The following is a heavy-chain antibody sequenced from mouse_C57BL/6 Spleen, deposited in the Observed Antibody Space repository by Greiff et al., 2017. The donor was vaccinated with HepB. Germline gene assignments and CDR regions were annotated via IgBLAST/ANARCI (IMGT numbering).Heavy chain of an antibody. D-gene: IGHD4-1*01. Sequence: EVKVEESGPGLVKPSQSLSLTCSVTGYSITSGYYWNWIRQFPGNKLEWMGYISYDGSNNYNPSLKNRISITRDTSKNQFFLKLNSVTTEDTATYYCARDNWEGAMDYWGQGTSVTVSS. V-gene: IGHV3-6*01. CDR2: ISYDGSN. J-gene: IGHJ4*01. CDR1: GYSITSGYY. CDR3: ARDNWEGAMDY.